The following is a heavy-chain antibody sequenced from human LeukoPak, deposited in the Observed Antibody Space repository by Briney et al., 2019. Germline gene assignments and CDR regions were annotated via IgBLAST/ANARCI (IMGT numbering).Heavy chain of an antibody. Sequence: ASVKVSCKASGYTFTSYGISWVRQAPGQGLEWMGWISAYNGNTNYAQKLQGRVTMTTDTSTSTAYMELRSLRSDDTAVYYCARHHLYYYDRSGDAFDIWGQGTMATVSS. CDR1: GYTFTSYG. CDR2: ISAYNGNT. CDR3: ARHHLYYYDRSGDAFDI. V-gene: IGHV1-18*01. J-gene: IGHJ3*02. D-gene: IGHD3-22*01.